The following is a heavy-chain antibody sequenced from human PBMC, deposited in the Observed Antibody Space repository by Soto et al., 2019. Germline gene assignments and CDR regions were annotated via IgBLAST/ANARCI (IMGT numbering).Heavy chain of an antibody. CDR3: ARGDYGTGGYPFPYFDY. Sequence: HEHLVQSGAEVKRPGASLKVSCKASGYSFTGYYIHWVRQAPGQGLEWMGWSNPDSGATNYAQNLQGNGTLISEAAISTACMDLTSLTSDDTAVYYCARGDYGTGGYPFPYFDYWGQGTLVIVSS. D-gene: IGHD2-8*02. CDR2: SNPDSGAT. J-gene: IGHJ4*02. CDR1: GYSFTGYY. V-gene: IGHV1-2*02.